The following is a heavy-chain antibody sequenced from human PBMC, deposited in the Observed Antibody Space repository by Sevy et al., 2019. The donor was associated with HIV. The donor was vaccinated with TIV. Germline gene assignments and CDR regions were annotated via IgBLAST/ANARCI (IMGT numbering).Heavy chain of an antibody. V-gene: IGHV1-18*01. J-gene: IGHJ4*02. D-gene: IGHD7-27*01. CDR1: GYTFTSYG. CDR3: ARVLWGSGYFDY. Sequence: ASVKVSCKASGYTFTSYGISWVRQAPGQGLEWMGWISDYNIETNYAQKFQGRVTMTTDTSTSTAYMELRSLRSDDTAMYYCARVLWGSGYFDYWGQGTLVTVSS. CDR2: ISDYNIET.